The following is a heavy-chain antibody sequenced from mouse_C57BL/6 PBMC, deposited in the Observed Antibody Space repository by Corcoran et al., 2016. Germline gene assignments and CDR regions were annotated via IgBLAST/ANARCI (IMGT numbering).Heavy chain of an antibody. V-gene: IGHV1-26*01. CDR3: ARDDSQFAY. Sequence: EVQLQQSGPELVQPGASVKISCKASGYTVTDYYMNWVKQSHGKSLEWIGDINPNNGGTSYNQKFKGKATLTVDKSSSTAYMELRSLTSEDSAVYYCARDDSQFAYWGQGTLVTVSA. D-gene: IGHD2-4*01. CDR2: INPNNGGT. CDR1: GYTVTDYY. J-gene: IGHJ3*01.